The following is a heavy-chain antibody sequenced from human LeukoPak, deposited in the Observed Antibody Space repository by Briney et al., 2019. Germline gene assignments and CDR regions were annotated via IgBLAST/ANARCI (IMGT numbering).Heavy chain of an antibody. D-gene: IGHD3-22*01. Sequence: SETLSLTCTVSGGSISSGGYYWSWIRQPPGKGLEWIGYIYHSGSTYYNPSLKSRVTISVDRSKNQFSLKLSSVTAADTAVYYCAKDRSLTMIVVVGLGFDYWGQETLVTVSS. CDR2: IYHSGST. V-gene: IGHV4-30-2*01. J-gene: IGHJ4*02. CDR3: AKDRSLTMIVVVGLGFDY. CDR1: GGSISSGGYY.